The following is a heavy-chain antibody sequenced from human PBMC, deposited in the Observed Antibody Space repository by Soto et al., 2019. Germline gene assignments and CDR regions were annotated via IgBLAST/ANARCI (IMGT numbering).Heavy chain of an antibody. D-gene: IGHD3-22*01. Sequence: SETLSLTCAVSGGSLSSSAYSWSWIRQPPGKGLEWIGFIYQSGSTYYNPSLKSRVTMSLDRPKNQFSLKLSSVTAADMAVYYCARELLFYDSDGFSWDDAFNIWGQGTMVTDSS. CDR1: GGSLSSSAYS. CDR3: ARELLFYDSDGFSWDDAFNI. V-gene: IGHV4-30-2*01. CDR2: IYQSGST. J-gene: IGHJ3*02.